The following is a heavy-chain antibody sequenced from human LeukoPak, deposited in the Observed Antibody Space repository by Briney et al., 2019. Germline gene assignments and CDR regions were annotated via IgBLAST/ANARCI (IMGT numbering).Heavy chain of an antibody. J-gene: IGHJ4*02. V-gene: IGHV4-59*01. CDR1: GGSISSYY. CDR2: IYYSGST. Sequence: SSETLSLTCTVSGGSISSYYWSWIRQPPGKGLEWIGYIYYSGSTNYNPSLKSRVTISVDTSKNQFSLKLSSVTAADTAVYYCAREKLGTFDYWGQGTLVTVSS. D-gene: IGHD7-27*01. CDR3: AREKLGTFDY.